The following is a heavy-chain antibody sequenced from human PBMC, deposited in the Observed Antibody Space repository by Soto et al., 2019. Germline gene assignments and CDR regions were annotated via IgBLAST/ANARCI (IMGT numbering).Heavy chain of an antibody. J-gene: IGHJ4*02. D-gene: IGHD6-13*01. CDR3: ARGSAAGTGRYFDY. V-gene: IGHV3-21*01. Sequence: GGSLRLSCAASGFTFSSYSMNWVRQAPGKGLEWVSSISSSSSYIYYADSVKGRFTISRDNAKNSLHLQMNSLRAEDTAVYYCARGSAAGTGRYFDYWGQGTLVTVSS. CDR1: GFTFSSYS. CDR2: ISSSSSYI.